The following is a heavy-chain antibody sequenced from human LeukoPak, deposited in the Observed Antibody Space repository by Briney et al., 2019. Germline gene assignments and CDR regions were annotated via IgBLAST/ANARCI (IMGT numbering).Heavy chain of an antibody. CDR3: ARDALRTVTTSVRGDC. D-gene: IGHD4-17*01. CDR1: GGSISSSSYY. J-gene: IGHJ4*02. Sequence: SETLSLTCTVSGGSISSSSYYWGWIRQPPGTGLEWIGSIYYSGSTYYNPSLKSRVTISVDTSKNQFSLKLSSVTAADTAVYYCARDALRTVTTSVRGDCWGQGTLVTVSS. V-gene: IGHV4-39*07. CDR2: IYYSGST.